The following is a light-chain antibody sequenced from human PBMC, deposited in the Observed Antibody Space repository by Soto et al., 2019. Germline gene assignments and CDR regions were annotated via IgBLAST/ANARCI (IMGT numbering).Light chain of an antibody. CDR3: QQRSDWPLT. V-gene: IGKV3-11*01. CDR1: QSLSSY. Sequence: EIVLTQSPATLSLSPGERATLSCRASQSLSSYLAWYQQRRGQAPRLLIYDASRRATGIPARFSGSGSGTDFTLSISSLETEDFAVYYCQQRSDWPLTFGGGTKVEIK. J-gene: IGKJ4*01. CDR2: DAS.